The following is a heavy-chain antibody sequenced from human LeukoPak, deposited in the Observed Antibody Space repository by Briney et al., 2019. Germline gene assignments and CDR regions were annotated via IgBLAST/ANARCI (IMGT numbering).Heavy chain of an antibody. CDR1: GYTLTSYY. CDR3: AREWDGRGYSYGTFDY. V-gene: IGHV1-46*01. D-gene: IGHD5-18*01. J-gene: IGHJ4*02. Sequence: GASVKVSCKASGYTLTSYYMHWVRQAPGQGLEWMGIINPSGGSTSYAQKFQGRVTMTRDTSTSTVYMELSSLRSEDTAVYYYAREWDGRGYSYGTFDYWGQGTLVTVSS. CDR2: INPSGGST.